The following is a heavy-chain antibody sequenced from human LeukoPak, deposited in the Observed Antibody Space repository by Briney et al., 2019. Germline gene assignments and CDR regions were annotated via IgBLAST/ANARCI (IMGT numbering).Heavy chain of an antibody. CDR1: EVTFNKAW. CDR3: TTDSSGWYAFDY. J-gene: IGHJ4*02. D-gene: IGHD6-19*01. Sequence: GGSLRLSCVASEVTFNKAWMNWVRQAPGKGLEWVGRIKSIPDGAATDSAAPVKGRFTISRDDSKNTLYLQMNSLKTEDTAVYYCTTDSSGWYAFDYWGQGTLVTVSS. CDR2: IKSIPDGAAT. V-gene: IGHV3-15*01.